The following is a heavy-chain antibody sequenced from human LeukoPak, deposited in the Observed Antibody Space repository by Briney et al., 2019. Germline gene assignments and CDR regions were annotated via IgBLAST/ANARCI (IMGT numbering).Heavy chain of an antibody. V-gene: IGHV1-69*01. CDR3: ARLRGYDILTGYSI. CDR2: IIPIFGTA. J-gene: IGHJ4*02. D-gene: IGHD3-9*01. Sequence: SVKVSCKASGGTFSSYAISWVRQAPGQGLEWMGGIIPIFGTANYAQKFQGRVTITADESTSTAYMELSSLRSEDTAVYYCARLRGYDILTGYSIWGQGTLVTVSS. CDR1: GGTFSSYA.